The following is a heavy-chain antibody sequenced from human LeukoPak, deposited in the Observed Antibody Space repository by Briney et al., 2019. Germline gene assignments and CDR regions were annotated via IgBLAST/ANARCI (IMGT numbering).Heavy chain of an antibody. J-gene: IGHJ4*02. D-gene: IGHD6-13*01. CDR2: IYPGDSDT. CDR1: GYSFTSYW. CDR3: ARHQYSSSWHLSRFDY. V-gene: IGHV5-51*01. Sequence: GESLKISCKGSGYSFTSYWIGWVRQMPGKGLEWMGIIYPGDSDTRYSPSFQGQVTFSVDKSINTAYLQWSSLKASDTAMFYCARHQYSSSWHLSRFDYWGQGTLATVSS.